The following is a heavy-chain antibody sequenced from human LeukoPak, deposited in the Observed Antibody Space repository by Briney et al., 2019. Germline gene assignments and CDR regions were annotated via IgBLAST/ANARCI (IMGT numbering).Heavy chain of an antibody. J-gene: IGHJ5*02. Sequence: ASVKVSCKASGYTFTSYGISWVRQAPGQGLEWMGWISAYNGNTNYAQKLQGRVTMTTDTSTSTAYMELRSLRSDDTAVYYCARAWTGSGSPREYDWFDPWGQGTLVTVSS. D-gene: IGHD3-10*01. CDR3: ARAWTGSGSPREYDWFDP. CDR1: GYTFTSYG. CDR2: ISAYNGNT. V-gene: IGHV1-18*01.